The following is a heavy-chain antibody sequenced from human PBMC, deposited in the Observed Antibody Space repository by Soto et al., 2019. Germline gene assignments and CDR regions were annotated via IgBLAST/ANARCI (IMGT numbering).Heavy chain of an antibody. V-gene: IGHV1-2*02. J-gene: IGHJ5*02. CDR1: GYAFTAQY. D-gene: IGHD6-19*01. CDR2: INPTTGAT. CDR3: AKGDSSWVSWFDP. Sequence: GSVKVSSKACGYAFTAQYLHWVRKAPGEGLEWMGWINPTTGATSYAQKFQGRVTMTRYTSISTAYLEVRSLRPDDTAVYYCAKGDSSWVSWFDPWGQGTMVTVSS.